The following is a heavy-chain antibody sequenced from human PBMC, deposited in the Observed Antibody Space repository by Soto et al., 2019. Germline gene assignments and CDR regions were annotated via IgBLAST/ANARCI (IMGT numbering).Heavy chain of an antibody. J-gene: IGHJ5*02. CDR2: VSYDGSNK. CDR1: GFTFSTYA. Sequence: QVQLVESGGGVVQPGRSLRLSCAASGFTFSTYAIHWLGQAPGKGLEWVAVVSYDGSNKYYADSVKGRFTISRDNSKNTLYLQMNSLRADDTAVYYCARDAVHTVETPKWFDPWGQGTLVTVSS. CDR3: ARDAVHTVETPKWFDP. V-gene: IGHV3-30-3*01. D-gene: IGHD4-17*01.